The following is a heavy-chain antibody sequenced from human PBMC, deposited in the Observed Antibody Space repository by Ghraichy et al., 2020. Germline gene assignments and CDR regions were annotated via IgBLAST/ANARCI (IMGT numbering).Heavy chain of an antibody. Sequence: LSLTCAASGFTFSNYAMSWVRQAPGKGLEWVSSITDGGGGTDYADSVKGRFTISRDNSKKTLYLQMNSLRAKDTAVYYCAKDDYGSGCYYTLSFDYWGPGTLVTVAS. D-gene: IGHD3-10*01. J-gene: IGHJ4*02. CDR3: AKDDYGSGCYYTLSFDY. CDR1: GFTFSNYA. CDR2: ITDGGGGT. V-gene: IGHV3-23*01.